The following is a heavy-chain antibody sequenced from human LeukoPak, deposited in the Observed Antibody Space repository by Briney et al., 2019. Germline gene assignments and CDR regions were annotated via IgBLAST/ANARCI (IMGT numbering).Heavy chain of an antibody. CDR2: IRYDGSNK. CDR3: AKDGRFFNWFDP. CDR1: GFTFSSYG. Sequence: PGGSLRLSCAASGFTFSSYGMHWVRQAPGKGLEWVAFIRYDGSNKYYADSVKGRFTISRDNSKNTLYLQMNSLRAEDTAVYYCAKDGRFFNWFDPWGQGTLVTVSS. J-gene: IGHJ5*02. V-gene: IGHV3-30*02. D-gene: IGHD3-3*01.